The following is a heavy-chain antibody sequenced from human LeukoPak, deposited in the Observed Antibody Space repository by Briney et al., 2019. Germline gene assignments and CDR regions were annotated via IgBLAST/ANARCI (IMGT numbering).Heavy chain of an antibody. V-gene: IGHV3-30*02. CDR1: GFTFSSYG. D-gene: IGHD4-17*01. Sequence: GGSLRLSCAASGFTFSSYGMHWVRQAPGKGLEWLAFIRYDESNKYYADSVKGRFTISRDNSENTLYLQMNSLRADDTAVYYCVKDLTTVTTQGDYWGQGTLVTVSS. CDR2: IRYDESNK. CDR3: VKDLTTVTTQGDY. J-gene: IGHJ4*02.